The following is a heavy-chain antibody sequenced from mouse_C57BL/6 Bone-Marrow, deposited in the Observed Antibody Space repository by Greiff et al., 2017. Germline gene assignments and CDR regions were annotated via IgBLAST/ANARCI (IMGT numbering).Heavy chain of an antibody. CDR2: FYPGSGST. D-gene: IGHD1-1*01. CDR3: AREGTVVASRFDY. J-gene: IGHJ2*01. Sequence: QVQLQQPGAELVKPGASVKMSCKASGYTFTSYWITWVKQRPGQGLEWIGDFYPGSGSTNYNEKFKSKATLTVDTSSSTAYMQLSSLTSEDSAVYYCAREGTVVASRFDYWGQGTPRTVSS. V-gene: IGHV1-55*01. CDR1: GYTFTSYW.